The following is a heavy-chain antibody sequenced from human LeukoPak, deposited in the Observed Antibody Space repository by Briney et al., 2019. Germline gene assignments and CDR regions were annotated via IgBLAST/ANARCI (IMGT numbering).Heavy chain of an antibody. Sequence: NPGGALRLSCAAAGFTFSDYYMSWIRQAPGKGLEWVSYISSSGSTIYYAASVKGRFTISRDNSKNNLYLQMNSLRAEDTALYYCAKTMTPLATPTLFDYWGQGTLVTVSS. D-gene: IGHD3-22*01. CDR3: AKTMTPLATPTLFDY. CDR2: ISSSGSTI. CDR1: GFTFSDYY. V-gene: IGHV3-11*01. J-gene: IGHJ4*02.